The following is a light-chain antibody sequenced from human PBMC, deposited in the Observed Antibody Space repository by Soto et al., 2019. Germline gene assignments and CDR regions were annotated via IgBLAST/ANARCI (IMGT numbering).Light chain of an antibody. CDR1: SSNIGNNY. V-gene: IGLV1-51*01. CDR2: DNN. J-gene: IGLJ2*01. CDR3: GTWDSSLSAVL. Sequence: QSVLTQPPSVSAAPGQKVTISCSGSSSNIGNNYVSWYRQLPGTAPKLLIYDNNKRPSGIPDRFSGSKSGTSATLGITGLQTGDEADYYCGTWDSSLSAVLFGGGTKLTVL.